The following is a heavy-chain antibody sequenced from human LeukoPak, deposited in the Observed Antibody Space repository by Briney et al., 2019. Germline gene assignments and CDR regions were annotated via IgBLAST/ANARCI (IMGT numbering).Heavy chain of an antibody. CDR3: ARGRFVRAAGLDAFDI. J-gene: IGHJ3*02. D-gene: IGHD6-13*01. V-gene: IGHV1-69*05. Sequence: SVKVSCKASGGTFSSYAISWVRQAPGQGLEWMGGIIPIFGTANYAQKFQGRVTITTDESTSTAYMELSSLRSEDTAVYYCARGRFVRAAGLDAFDIWGQGTMVTVSS. CDR2: IIPIFGTA. CDR1: GGTFSSYA.